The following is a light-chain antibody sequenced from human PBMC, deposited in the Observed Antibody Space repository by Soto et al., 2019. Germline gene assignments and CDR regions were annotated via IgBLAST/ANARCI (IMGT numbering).Light chain of an antibody. CDR2: GAS. Sequence: EIVMTQSPATMSVSPGERATLSCSASQSVSSNLAWYQQKLGQAPRLLIYGASTRATGIPARFSGSGSGTEFTLTISSLQSEDFAVYYCQQYNNWPPMYTFGQGTKLEIK. CDR1: QSVSSN. J-gene: IGKJ2*01. CDR3: QQYNNWPPMYT. V-gene: IGKV3-15*01.